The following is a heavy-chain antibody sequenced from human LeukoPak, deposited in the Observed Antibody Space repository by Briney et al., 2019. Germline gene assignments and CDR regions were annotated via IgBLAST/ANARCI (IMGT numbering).Heavy chain of an antibody. CDR1: GFTLSDHY. CDR3: ARGDSSGYSNY. J-gene: IGHJ4*02. D-gene: IGHD3-22*01. V-gene: IGHV3-72*01. Sequence: GGSLRLSCAASGFTLSDHYMDWVPHAPGKGLEWVGRSRNKANSYNKEYAASVTGRFTIARDDSENSLYLQMNSLKTEDTAVYYCARGDSSGYSNYWGQGTLVTVSS. CDR2: SRNKANSYNK.